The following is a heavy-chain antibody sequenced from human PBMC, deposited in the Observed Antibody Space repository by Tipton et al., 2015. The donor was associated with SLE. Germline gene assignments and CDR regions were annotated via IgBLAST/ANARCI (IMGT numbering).Heavy chain of an antibody. J-gene: IGHJ4*02. CDR3: ARHAATSRWDHFDY. CDR1: GYIFSDYW. Sequence: VQLVQSGAEVKKPGESLKISCQVSGYIFSDYWIGWVRQMPDKGLEWLGIMFPRNSDIRYSPHFQGQVTISADNSLSTAYLQWTSLKASDTAIYYCARHAATSRWDHFDYWGQGTLVSVSS. D-gene: IGHD5-24*01. V-gene: IGHV5-51*01. CDR2: MFPRNSDI.